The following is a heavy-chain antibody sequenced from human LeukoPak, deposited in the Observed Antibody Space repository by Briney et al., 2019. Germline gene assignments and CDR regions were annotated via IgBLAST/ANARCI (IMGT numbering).Heavy chain of an antibody. D-gene: IGHD3-10*01. Sequence: SETLSLTCTVSGGSISSTSSFWGWIRQPPGKGLEWIGSIHYSGTTYYNPSLKSRLTISVDTSNNQFSLKLSSVTATDTSMYFCAVSYGSGTYFDPWGQGTLVTVSS. CDR1: GGSISSTSSF. V-gene: IGHV4-39*01. CDR2: IHYSGTT. J-gene: IGHJ5*02. CDR3: AVSYGSGTYFDP.